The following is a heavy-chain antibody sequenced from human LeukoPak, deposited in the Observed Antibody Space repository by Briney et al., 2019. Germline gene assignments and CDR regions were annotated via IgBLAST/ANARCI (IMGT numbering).Heavy chain of an antibody. J-gene: IGHJ4*02. CDR1: GFSFSSYE. Sequence: GGSLRLSCVASGFSFSSYEINWVRQAPGKGLEWVSYISSSGSTIYYADSVKGRFTISRDNAKNSLYLQMNSLRPEDTAVYYCVYRNDFNYWGQGTLVTVSS. D-gene: IGHD1-26*01. CDR2: ISSSGSTI. V-gene: IGHV3-48*03. CDR3: VYRNDFNY.